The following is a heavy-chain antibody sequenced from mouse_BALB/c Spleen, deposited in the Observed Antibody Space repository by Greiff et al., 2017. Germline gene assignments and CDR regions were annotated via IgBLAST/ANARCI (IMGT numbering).Heavy chain of an antibody. Sequence: VQLQQSGPELVKPGASVKISCKASGYSFTGYFMNWVMQSHGKSLEWIGRINPYNGDTFYNQKFKGKATLTVDTSSSTAYMQLSSLTSEDSAVYYCTRGERYYQAWFAYWGQGTLVTVSA. CDR2: INPYNGDT. D-gene: IGHD1-1*01. J-gene: IGHJ3*01. CDR3: TRGERYYQAWFAY. V-gene: IGHV1-20*01. CDR1: GYSFTGYF.